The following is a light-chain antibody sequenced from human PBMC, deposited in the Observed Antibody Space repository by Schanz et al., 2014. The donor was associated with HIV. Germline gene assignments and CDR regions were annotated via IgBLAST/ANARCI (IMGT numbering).Light chain of an antibody. V-gene: IGKV3-20*01. CDR1: QRVGSNN. CDR2: GAS. J-gene: IGKJ1*01. CDR3: QHYVKSPQT. Sequence: ENVLTQSPGTLSLSPGERATLSCRASQRVGSNNLAWYQQQPGQAPRLLIYGASSRASGIPDRFSGSGSGTDFTLSISRLEPEDFAVYYCQHYVKSPQTFGQGTKVEIK.